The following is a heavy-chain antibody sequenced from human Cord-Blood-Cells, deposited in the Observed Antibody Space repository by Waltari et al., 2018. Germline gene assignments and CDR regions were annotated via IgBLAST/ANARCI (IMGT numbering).Heavy chain of an antibody. J-gene: IGHJ3*02. CDR1: GFTFSSDW. V-gene: IGHV3-7*01. D-gene: IGHD6-13*01. Sequence: EVQLVESGGGLVQPGGSLRLSCAASGFTFSSDWKRWVCQAPGKGLEWVANIKQDGSEKYYVDSVKGRFTISRDNAKNSLYLQMNSLRAEDTAVYYCARDYSQLGDAFDIWGQGTMVTVSS. CDR3: ARDYSQLGDAFDI. CDR2: IKQDGSEK.